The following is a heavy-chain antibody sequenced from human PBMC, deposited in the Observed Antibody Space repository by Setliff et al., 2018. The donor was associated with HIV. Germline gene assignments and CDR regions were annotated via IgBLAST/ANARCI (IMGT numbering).Heavy chain of an antibody. CDR3: ARQAWHSGRNGYFVDY. J-gene: IGHJ4*02. Sequence: PSETLSLTCSVSGYSITNGYYWGWFRQAPGKGLELIATIYQTGSIYYNPSLQNRVTLLLDMSKNQFSLKLSSVPAADTAVYYCARQAWHSGRNGYFVDYWGQGTLVTVSS. D-gene: IGHD2-15*01. V-gene: IGHV4-38-2*02. CDR1: GYSITNGYY. CDR2: IYQTGSI.